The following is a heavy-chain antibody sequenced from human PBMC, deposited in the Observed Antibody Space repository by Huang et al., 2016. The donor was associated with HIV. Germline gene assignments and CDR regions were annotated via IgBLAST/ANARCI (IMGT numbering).Heavy chain of an antibody. Sequence: QVQLQQWGAGLLKPSETLSLTCAVYGGSFSGYYWSWIRQSPGKGLEWIGEINHSGSTNYHPSLKSRLTISVDTSKNQFSLKLSSVTAADTAVYYCARERMMSWLDDHDAFDIWGQGTMVTFSS. CDR2: INHSGST. CDR1: GGSFSGYY. D-gene: IGHD1-1*01. J-gene: IGHJ3*02. V-gene: IGHV4-34*01. CDR3: ARERMMSWLDDHDAFDI.